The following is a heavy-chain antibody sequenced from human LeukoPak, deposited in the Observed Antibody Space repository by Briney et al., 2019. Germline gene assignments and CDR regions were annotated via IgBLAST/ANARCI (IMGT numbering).Heavy chain of an antibody. D-gene: IGHD3-10*01. Sequence: GGSLRLSCAASGFTFDDCAMHWVRQAPGKGLEWVSLISWDGGSTYYADSVKGRFTISRDNSKNTLYLEVISLTAEDTAVYYCAKDDAWLRFGEWSQGTLVTVSS. V-gene: IGHV3-43D*03. CDR2: ISWDGGST. CDR1: GFTFDDCA. CDR3: AKDDAWLRFGE. J-gene: IGHJ4*02.